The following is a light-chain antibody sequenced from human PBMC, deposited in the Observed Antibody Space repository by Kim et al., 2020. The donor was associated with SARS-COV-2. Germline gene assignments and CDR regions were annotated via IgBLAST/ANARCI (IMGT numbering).Light chain of an antibody. CDR3: QQRNNWTPKVT. CDR2: DAS. J-gene: IGKJ4*01. CDR1: QSISSS. V-gene: IGKV3-11*01. Sequence: AGATHACRASQSISSSLAWYQQRPGQPPRLLFFDASIRASGIPARFSGSGSGTDFTLTISGLEPEDFAVYKCQQRNNWTPKVTFGGGTKVDSK.